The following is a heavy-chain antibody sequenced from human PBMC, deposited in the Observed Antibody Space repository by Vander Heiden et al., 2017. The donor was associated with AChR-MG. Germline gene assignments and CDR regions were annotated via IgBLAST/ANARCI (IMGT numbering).Heavy chain of an antibody. CDR3: ARLPRYCSGGSCYSASGYYYGMDV. Sequence: QVQLVQSGAEVKKPGASVKVSCKASGYTFTSYYMHWVRQATGQGLEWMGIINPSGGSTSYAQKFQGRVTMTRDTSTSTVYMELSSLRSEDTAVYYCARLPRYCSGGSCYSASGYYYGMDVWGQGTTVTVSS. V-gene: IGHV1-46*03. D-gene: IGHD2-15*01. J-gene: IGHJ6*02. CDR1: GYTFTSYY. CDR2: INPSGGST.